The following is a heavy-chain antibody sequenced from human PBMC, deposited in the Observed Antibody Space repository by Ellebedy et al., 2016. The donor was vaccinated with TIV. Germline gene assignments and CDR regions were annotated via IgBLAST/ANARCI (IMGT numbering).Heavy chain of an antibody. V-gene: IGHV3-30*18. CDR3: AKIVYSNRPGSYYYYGMDV. CDR2: ISADGSTK. D-gene: IGHD4-11*01. J-gene: IGHJ6*02. CDR1: AFLFSVYG. Sequence: GESLKISCTASAFLFSVYGMPWVRQAPGKGLEWIAVISADGSTKYHADSVEGRFTISRDNSQYTLYLQMNSLKPEDTAVYLCAKIVYSNRPGSYYYYGMDVWGQGTTVTVSS.